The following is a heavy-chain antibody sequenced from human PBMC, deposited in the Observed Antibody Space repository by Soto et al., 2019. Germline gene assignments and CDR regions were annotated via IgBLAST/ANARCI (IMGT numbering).Heavy chain of an antibody. Sequence: SETLSLTGTVSGGSVSNSNYYWGWIRQSPGKGLEWFGSVYYRGISYSKSSVKSRVTISVDTSKNQFSLNLNAVTASDTAVYYCVSQRTSVLTQAYFDYWGPGALVTVSS. CDR3: VSQRTSVLTQAYFDY. D-gene: IGHD2-8*01. V-gene: IGHV4-39*01. CDR2: VYYRGIS. CDR1: GGSVSNSNYY. J-gene: IGHJ4*02.